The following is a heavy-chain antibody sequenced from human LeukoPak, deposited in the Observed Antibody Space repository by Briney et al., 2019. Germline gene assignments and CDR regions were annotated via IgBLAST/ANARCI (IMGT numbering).Heavy chain of an antibody. D-gene: IGHD2-2*01. V-gene: IGHV3-30*04. CDR1: GFTFSSYA. CDR2: ISYDGSNK. CDR3: ARDLSIVVVPAAPHRGFDP. J-gene: IGHJ5*02. Sequence: GGSLRLSCAASGFTFSSYAMHWARQAPGKGLEWVAVISYDGSNKYYADSVKGRFTISRDNSKNTLYLQMNSLRAEDTAVYYCARDLSIVVVPAAPHRGFDPWGQGTLVTVSS.